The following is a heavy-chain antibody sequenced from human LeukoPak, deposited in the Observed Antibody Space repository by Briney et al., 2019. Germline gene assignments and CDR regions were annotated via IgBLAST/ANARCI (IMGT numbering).Heavy chain of an antibody. Sequence: SETLSLTCTVSGGSISSYYWSWIRQPAGKGLECIGHIYTNGSTNYNPSLKSRVTISVDTSKNQFSLKLSSVTAADTAVYYCARTYYDFWSGSYYYYMDVWGKGTTVTVSS. CDR1: GGSISSYY. CDR3: ARTYYDFWSGSYYYYMDV. D-gene: IGHD3-3*01. J-gene: IGHJ6*03. V-gene: IGHV4-4*07. CDR2: IYTNGST.